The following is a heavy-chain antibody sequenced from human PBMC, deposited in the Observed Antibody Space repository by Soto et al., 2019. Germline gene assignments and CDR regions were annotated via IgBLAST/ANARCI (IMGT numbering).Heavy chain of an antibody. CDR3: ARDKIALIRGVITWFDP. CDR1: GASIRSFS. CDR2: IYDTGVT. D-gene: IGHD3-10*01. V-gene: IGHV4-4*07. J-gene: IGHJ5*02. Sequence: SETLSLTCTVSGASIRSFSWNWIRQPAGKGLQWIGRIYDTGVTKYNPSLKRRVTMSLDTSKNQFSLRLTSVTAADTAIYYCARDKIALIRGVITWFDPWGQGTLVTVSS.